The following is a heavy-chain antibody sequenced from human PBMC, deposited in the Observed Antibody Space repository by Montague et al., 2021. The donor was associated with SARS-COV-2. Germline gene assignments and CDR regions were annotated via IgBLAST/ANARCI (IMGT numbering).Heavy chain of an antibody. V-gene: IGHV2-5*02. Sequence: PALVKPTQTLTLTCTFSGFSLTTRGVGVGWIRQPPGKAPEWLALIYWDDAKHYSSSLKSRLTITKDTSKNQVVLTMTNMDPVDTATYYCAHKLYGINRRWFDPWGQGTLVTVSS. CDR2: IYWDDAK. J-gene: IGHJ5*02. CDR1: GFSLTTRGVG. CDR3: AHKLYGINRRWFDP. D-gene: IGHD1-14*01.